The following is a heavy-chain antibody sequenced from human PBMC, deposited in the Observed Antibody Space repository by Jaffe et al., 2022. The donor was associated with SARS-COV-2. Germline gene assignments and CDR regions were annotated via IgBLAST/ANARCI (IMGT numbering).Heavy chain of an antibody. V-gene: IGHV3-33*01. Sequence: QVQLVESGGGVVQPGRSLRLSCAASGFTFSSYGMHWVRQAPGKGLEWVAVIWYDGSNKYYADSVKGRFTISRDNSKNTLYLQMNSLRAEDTAVYYCARGYSSSWYWRDYYYGMDVWGQGTTVTVSS. CDR3: ARGYSSSWYWRDYYYGMDV. CDR2: IWYDGSNK. J-gene: IGHJ6*02. D-gene: IGHD6-13*01. CDR1: GFTFSSYG.